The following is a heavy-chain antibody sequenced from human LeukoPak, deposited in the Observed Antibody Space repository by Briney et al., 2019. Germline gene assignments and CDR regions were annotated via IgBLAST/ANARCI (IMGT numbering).Heavy chain of an antibody. J-gene: IGHJ6*02. D-gene: IGHD4-23*01. Sequence: GASLKTSGKGPGSSFTSYWSGWVRQMPGKGLEWSGIIYPGDSATRSSPSFQGQSTISADKSISTAYLQWSSLKASDTAIYYCARSSYGGNSYSYYGMDVWGQGNTVTAS. CDR1: GSSFTSYW. CDR2: IYPGDSAT. CDR3: ARSSYGGNSYSYYGMDV. V-gene: IGHV5-51*01.